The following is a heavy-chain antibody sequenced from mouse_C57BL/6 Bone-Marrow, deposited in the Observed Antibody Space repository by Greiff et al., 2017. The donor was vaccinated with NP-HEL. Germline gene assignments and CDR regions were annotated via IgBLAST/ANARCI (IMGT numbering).Heavy chain of an antibody. CDR1: GFNIKDDY. J-gene: IGHJ1*03. Sequence: EVMLVESGAELVRPGASVKLSCTASGFNIKDDYMHWVKQRPEQGLEWIGWIDPENGDTEYASKFQGKATITADTSSNTAYLQLSSLTSEDTAVYYCTTFYYGYDYWYFDVWGTGTTVTVSS. D-gene: IGHD2-2*01. V-gene: IGHV14-4*01. CDR2: IDPENGDT. CDR3: TTFYYGYDYWYFDV.